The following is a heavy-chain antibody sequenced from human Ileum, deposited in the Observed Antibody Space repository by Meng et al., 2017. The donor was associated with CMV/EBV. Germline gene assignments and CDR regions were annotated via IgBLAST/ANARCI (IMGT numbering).Heavy chain of an antibody. J-gene: IGHJ6*02. CDR2: IRYDGNYQ. CDR1: EFTFNSYG. D-gene: IGHD3-3*01. V-gene: IGHV3-30*02. Sequence: GGSLRLSCAASEFTFNSYGMHWVRQAPGKGLGWVAFIRYDGNYQYYADSVKGRFTISRDNSENTLYLQMNSLRGEDTAVYYCARGPVAIYGVLYYYGMDVWGQGTTVTVSS. CDR3: ARGPVAIYGVLYYYGMDV.